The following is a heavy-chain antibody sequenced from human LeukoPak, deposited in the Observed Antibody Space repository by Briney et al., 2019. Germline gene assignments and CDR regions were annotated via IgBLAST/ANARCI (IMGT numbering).Heavy chain of an antibody. CDR1: GFSFSSFS. V-gene: IGHV3-21*01. D-gene: IGHD6-13*01. CDR3: AREGLAAAGLDY. CDR2: ISSSSGHK. Sequence: GGSLRLSCAASGFSFSSFSMNWVRQAPGKGLEWVSSISSSSGHKYYADSMKGRFTVSRDNAKNSLYLQMNSLRVEDTAVYFCAREGLAAAGLDYWGQGTLVTVSS. J-gene: IGHJ4*02.